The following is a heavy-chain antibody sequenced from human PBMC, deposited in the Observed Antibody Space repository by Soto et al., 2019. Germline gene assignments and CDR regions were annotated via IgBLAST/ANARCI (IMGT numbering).Heavy chain of an antibody. CDR3: AREGSXSAYNFAHGIQLWSFDF. CDR1: GGSINTFY. V-gene: IGHV4-4*07. Sequence: SETLSLTCAVSGGSINTFYWSWVRQPAGKGLEWIGRIFSSGSTSFNPSLESRVAMSVDTSKIHFSLNLSSVTAADMAVYYCAREGSXSAYNFAHGIQLWSFDFWGQGALVTVSS. J-gene: IGHJ4*02. CDR2: IFSSGST. D-gene: IGHD5-12*01.